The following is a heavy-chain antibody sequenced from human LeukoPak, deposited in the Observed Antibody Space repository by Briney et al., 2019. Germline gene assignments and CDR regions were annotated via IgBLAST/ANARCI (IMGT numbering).Heavy chain of an antibody. D-gene: IGHD6-13*01. Sequence: GGSLRLSCAASGFTFSSYAMSWVRQAPGKGLEWVSAISGSGGSTYYADSVKGRFTISRDNSKNTLYLQMNSLRAEDTALYYCARSTYSSSWYGHDYWGQGTLVTVSS. CDR1: GFTFSSYA. CDR2: ISGSGGST. J-gene: IGHJ4*02. CDR3: ARSTYSSSWYGHDY. V-gene: IGHV3-23*01.